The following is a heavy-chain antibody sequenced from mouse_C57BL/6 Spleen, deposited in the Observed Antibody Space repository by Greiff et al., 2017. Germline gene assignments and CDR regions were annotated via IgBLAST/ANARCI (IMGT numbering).Heavy chain of an antibody. CDR3: ARGGGTHMDY. D-gene: IGHD3-3*01. V-gene: IGHV1-20*01. Sequence: EVKLVESGPELVKPGDSVKISCKASGYSFTGYFMNWVMQSHGKSLEWIGRINPYNGDTFYNQKFKGKATLTVDKSSSTAHMELRSLASEDSAVYYCARGGGTHMDYWGQGTSVTVSS. CDR2: INPYNGDT. CDR1: GYSFTGYF. J-gene: IGHJ4*01.